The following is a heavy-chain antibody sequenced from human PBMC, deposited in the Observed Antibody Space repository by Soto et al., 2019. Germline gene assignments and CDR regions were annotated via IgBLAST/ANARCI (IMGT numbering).Heavy chain of an antibody. CDR1: GGTFSSYA. D-gene: IGHD6-13*01. J-gene: IGHJ5*02. Sequence: QVQLVQSGAEVKKPGSSVKVSCKASGGTFSSYAISWVRQAPGQGLEWMGGIIPIFGTANYAQKFQGRVTITADESTSTAYRELSSLRSEDTAVYYCARAGAAAGTNWFDPWGQGTLVTVSS. CDR2: IIPIFGTA. V-gene: IGHV1-69*12. CDR3: ARAGAAAGTNWFDP.